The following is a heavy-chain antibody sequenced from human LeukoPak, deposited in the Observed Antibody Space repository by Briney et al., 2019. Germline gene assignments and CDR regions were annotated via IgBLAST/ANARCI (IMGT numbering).Heavy chain of an antibody. V-gene: IGHV1-18*04. CDR1: GYTFTSYY. J-gene: IGHJ4*02. D-gene: IGHD3-10*01. CDR2: ISGYNGNT. Sequence: ASVKVSCKASGYTFTSYYMHWVRQAPGQGLEWMGWISGYNGNTNYAQKLQGRVTMTTDTSTSTAYMELRSLRSDDTAVYYCARDPLNYYGSGSYYILFDYWGQGTLVTVSS. CDR3: ARDPLNYYGSGSYYILFDY.